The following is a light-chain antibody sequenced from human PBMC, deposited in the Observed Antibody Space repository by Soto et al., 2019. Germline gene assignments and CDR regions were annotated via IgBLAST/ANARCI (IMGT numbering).Light chain of an antibody. V-gene: IGKV3-15*01. CDR3: QQYNNWPPEYT. Sequence: EIVMTQSPATLSVSPGERATLSCWASQSVGSNLAWYQHKPGQAPRLLIFGASSRATGIPARFSGSGSGTEFTPTISSLQSEDFAVYYCQQYNNWPPEYTFGQGTKLEIK. J-gene: IGKJ2*01. CDR1: QSVGSN. CDR2: GAS.